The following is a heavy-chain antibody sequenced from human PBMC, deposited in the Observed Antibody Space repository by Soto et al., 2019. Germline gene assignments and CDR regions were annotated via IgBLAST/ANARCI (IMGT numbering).Heavy chain of an antibody. CDR1: EGTRSRSG. CDR3: AEDGGGSSVPDY. Sequence: PGGSVKLDYSASEGTRSRSGMHWVRQAPGKGLEWVAVISYDGSNKYYADSVKGRFTISRDNSKNTLYLQMNSLRAEDTAVYYCAEDGGGSSVPDYWGQGT. D-gene: IGHD1-26*01. J-gene: IGHJ4*02. CDR2: ISYDGSNK. V-gene: IGHV3-30*18.